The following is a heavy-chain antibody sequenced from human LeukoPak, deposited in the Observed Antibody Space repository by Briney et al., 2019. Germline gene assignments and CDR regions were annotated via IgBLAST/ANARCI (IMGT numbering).Heavy chain of an antibody. J-gene: IGHJ4*02. CDR1: GGPISSGSYY. CDR3: ARETIFGVVIY. V-gene: IGHV4-61*02. CDR2: IYTSGST. Sequence: PSETLSLTCTVSGGPISSGSYYWSWIRQPAGKGLEWIGRIYTSGSTNYNPSLKSRVTISVDTSKNQFSLKLSSVTAADTAVYYCARETIFGVVIYWGQGTLVTVSS. D-gene: IGHD3-3*01.